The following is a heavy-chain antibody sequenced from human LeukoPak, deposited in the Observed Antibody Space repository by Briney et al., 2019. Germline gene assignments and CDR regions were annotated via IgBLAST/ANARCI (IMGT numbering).Heavy chain of an antibody. CDR2: INHSGST. J-gene: IGHJ3*02. D-gene: IGHD3-22*01. CDR3: ARHRKRSSGYFGSGHDGFDI. V-gene: IGHV4-34*01. Sequence: PSETLSLTCAVYGGSFSGYYWSWIRQPPGKGLEWIGEINHSGSTNYNPSLKSRVTISVDTSKNQFSLNLSSVTAADTAVYYCARHRKRSSGYFGSGHDGFDIWGQGTMVTVSS. CDR1: GGSFSGYY.